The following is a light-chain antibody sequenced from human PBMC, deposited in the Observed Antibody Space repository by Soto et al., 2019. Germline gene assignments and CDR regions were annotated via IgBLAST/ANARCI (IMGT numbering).Light chain of an antibody. V-gene: IGKV3-15*01. J-gene: IGKJ1*01. CDR1: QSVNSA. CDR2: GAS. Sequence: ETVMTQSPGTLPVSPGERATLSCRARQSVNSALAWYQAKVGQPPKLLIYGASTRATGIPARFSGSGSGTEFTLTISSLQSEDSGIYYCQQYNNWPTFGQGTKVEV. CDR3: QQYNNWPT.